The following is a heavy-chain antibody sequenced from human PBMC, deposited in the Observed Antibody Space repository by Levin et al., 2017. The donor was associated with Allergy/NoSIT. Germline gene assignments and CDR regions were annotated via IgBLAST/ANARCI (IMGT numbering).Heavy chain of an antibody. CDR2: IYFTGAT. D-gene: IGHD6-19*01. CDR3: ARRAPYNSGWFLDY. Sequence: GSLRLSCTVSGGSIINYYWSWIRQSPGKGLEWLGHIYFTGATKYNPSLQSRVTLSVDMSTNQFSLKVNSVIAADTAMYYCARRAPYNSGWFLDYWGQGTLVTVSS. V-gene: IGHV4-59*08. J-gene: IGHJ4*02. CDR1: GGSIINYY.